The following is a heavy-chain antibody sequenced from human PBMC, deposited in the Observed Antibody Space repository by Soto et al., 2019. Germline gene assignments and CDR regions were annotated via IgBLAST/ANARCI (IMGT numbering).Heavy chain of an antibody. J-gene: IGHJ5*02. D-gene: IGHD3-16*01. CDR1: GFSLSTSGVG. CDR2: IYWNDDK. V-gene: IGHV2-5*01. Sequence: SGPTLVKPTQTLTLTCTFSGFSLSTSGVGVGWIRQPPGKALEWLALIYWNDDKRYSPSLKSRLTITKDTSKNQVVLTMTNMDPVDTATYYCAHRVSEGPRDGPRGSWFDPWGQGTLVTVSS. CDR3: AHRVSEGPRDGPRGSWFDP.